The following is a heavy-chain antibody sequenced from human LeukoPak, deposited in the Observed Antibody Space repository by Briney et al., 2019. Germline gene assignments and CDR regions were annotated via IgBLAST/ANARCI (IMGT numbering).Heavy chain of an antibody. CDR1: GFTFDDYA. D-gene: IGHD5-12*01. CDR3: AKDSGSSSGYESWFDP. CDR2: ISWSSDNI. Sequence: GGSLRLSCAASGFTFDDYAMHWVRQAPGKGLEWVSGISWSSDNIDYADSVKGRFTISRDNAKNSLYLQMNSLRVEDTALYYCAKDSGSSSGYESWFDPWGQGTLVTVSS. V-gene: IGHV3-9*01. J-gene: IGHJ5*02.